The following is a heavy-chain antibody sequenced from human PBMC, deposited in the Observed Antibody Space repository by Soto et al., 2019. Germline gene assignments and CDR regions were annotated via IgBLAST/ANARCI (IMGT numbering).Heavy chain of an antibody. V-gene: IGHV3-23*01. CDR2: ISGSGGST. Sequence: GGSLSLSCAASGFTFSSYAMSWVRQAPGKGLEWVSAISGSGGSTYYADSVKGRFTISRDNSKNTLYLQMNSLRAEDTAVYYCAKDPILTYYYDSSGSNKYDAFDIWGQGTMVTVSS. D-gene: IGHD3-22*01. J-gene: IGHJ3*02. CDR3: AKDPILTYYYDSSGSNKYDAFDI. CDR1: GFTFSSYA.